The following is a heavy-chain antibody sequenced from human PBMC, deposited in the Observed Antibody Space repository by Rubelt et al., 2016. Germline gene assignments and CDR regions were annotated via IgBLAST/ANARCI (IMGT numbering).Heavy chain of an antibody. CDR1: GYTFTSYG. Sequence: QVQLVQSGAEVKKPGASVKVSCKASGYTFTSYGISWVRQAPGQRLEWMGWINAGNGNTKYSQKFQGRVTMTRDTSASTAYMELSSLRSEDTAVYYCARAQRIRLLMVYAPTFDYWGQGTLVTVSS. CDR3: ARAQRIRLLMVYAPTFDY. V-gene: IGHV1-18*01. CDR2: INAGNGNT. J-gene: IGHJ4*02. D-gene: IGHD2-8*01.